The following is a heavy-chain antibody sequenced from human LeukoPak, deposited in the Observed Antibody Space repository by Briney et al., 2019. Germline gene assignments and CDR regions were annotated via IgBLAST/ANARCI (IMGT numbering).Heavy chain of an antibody. D-gene: IGHD3-3*01. Sequence: SETLSLTCAVSGGSISSGGYSWSWIRQPPGKGLEWIGYIYHSGSTNYNPSLKSRVTISVDTSKNQFSLKLSSVTAADTAVYYCARGHATYDFWSGYYGGLDYWGQGTLVTVSS. V-gene: IGHV4-30-2*01. J-gene: IGHJ4*02. CDR3: ARGHATYDFWSGYYGGLDY. CDR2: IYHSGST. CDR1: GGSISSGGYS.